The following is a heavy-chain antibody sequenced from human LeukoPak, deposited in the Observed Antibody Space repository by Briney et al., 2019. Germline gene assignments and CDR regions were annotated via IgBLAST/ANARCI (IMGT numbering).Heavy chain of an antibody. V-gene: IGHV4-59*08. D-gene: IGHD6-19*01. CDR1: GGSINSHY. CDR2: IYYTGRN. J-gene: IGHJ4*02. Sequence: SETLSLTCAVSGGSINSHYWSWIQQPPGKGLEWIGDIYYTGRNNYNPSLKSRVTISLDTSKNHLSLNLTSVLAADTAIYYCVRRDPGWNYFDYWGQGILVTVSS. CDR3: VRRDPGWNYFDY.